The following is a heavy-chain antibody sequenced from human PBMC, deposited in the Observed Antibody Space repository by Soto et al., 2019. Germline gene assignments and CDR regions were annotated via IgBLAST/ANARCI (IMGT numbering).Heavy chain of an antibody. CDR2: ISSSRGYT. V-gene: IGHV3-21*01. D-gene: IGHD2-15*01. J-gene: IGHJ4*02. Sequence: EVQLVESGGGLVKPGGSLRLSCAASGFTFSSYSKNWVRQAPGKGLEWVSSISSSRGYTSYADSVKGRFTISRDNAKNSLYLQIDSLRAEDTAVYYCARGRSLNTNMDYWGQGALVTVSS. CDR3: ARGRSLNTNMDY. CDR1: GFTFSSYS.